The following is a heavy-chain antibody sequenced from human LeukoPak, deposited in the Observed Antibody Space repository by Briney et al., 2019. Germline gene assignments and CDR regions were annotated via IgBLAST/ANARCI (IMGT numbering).Heavy chain of an antibody. CDR2: IYHSGSP. CDR1: GGSISSNNW. V-gene: IGHV4-4*02. CDR3: ARVNINNWHSCDY. D-gene: IGHD1-1*01. Sequence: SGTLSLTCAVSGGSISSNNWWGWVRQPSGKGLEWIGEIYHSGSPNYNPSLKSRVTISVDKSRNHFSLNLSSVTAADTAVYYCARVNINNWHSCDYWGQGTLVTVSS. J-gene: IGHJ4*02.